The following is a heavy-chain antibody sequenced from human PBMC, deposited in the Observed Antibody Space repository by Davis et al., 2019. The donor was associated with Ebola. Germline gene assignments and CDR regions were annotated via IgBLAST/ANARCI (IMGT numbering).Heavy chain of an antibody. V-gene: IGHV3-30-3*01. D-gene: IGHD1-7*01. J-gene: IGHJ4*02. CDR2: ISYDGSNK. Sequence: PGGSLRLSCAASGFTFSSYAMHWVRQAPGKGLEWVAVISYDGSNKYYADSVKGRFTISRDNAKNSLYLQMNSLRDEDTAVYYCASWHGPDGITPNYWGQGTLVTVSS. CDR1: GFTFSSYA. CDR3: ASWHGPDGITPNY.